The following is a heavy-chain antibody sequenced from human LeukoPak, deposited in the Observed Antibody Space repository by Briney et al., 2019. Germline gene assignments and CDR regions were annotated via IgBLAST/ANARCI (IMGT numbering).Heavy chain of an antibody. CDR3: ARDWSGTTTAEYYFDY. V-gene: IGHV3-30*03. CDR1: GFTFSSYG. CDR2: ISYDGSNK. J-gene: IGHJ4*02. D-gene: IGHD1-1*01. Sequence: LPGGSLRLSCAASGFTFSSYGMHWVRQAPGKGLEWVAVISYDGSNKYYAGSVKGRFTISRDNSKNTLYLQMNSLRAEDTAVYYCARDWSGTTTAEYYFDYWGQGTLVTVSS.